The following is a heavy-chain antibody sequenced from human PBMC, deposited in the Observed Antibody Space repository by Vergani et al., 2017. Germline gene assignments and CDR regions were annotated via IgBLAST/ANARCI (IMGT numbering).Heavy chain of an antibody. Sequence: QVQLQESGPGLVKPSQTLSLTCTVSGGSISSGSYYWSWIRQPAGKGLEWIGRTYHSGSTYYNPSLKSRVTISVDTSKNQFSLKLSSVTAADTAVYYCARSIAAAGPQDYWGQGTLVTVSS. CDR2: TYHSGST. CDR1: GGSISSGSYY. CDR3: ARSIAAAGPQDY. J-gene: IGHJ4*02. D-gene: IGHD6-13*01. V-gene: IGHV4-61*02.